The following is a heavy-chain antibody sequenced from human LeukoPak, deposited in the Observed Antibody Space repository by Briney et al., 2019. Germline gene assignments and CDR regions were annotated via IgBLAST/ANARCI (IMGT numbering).Heavy chain of an antibody. CDR1: GFIVSSDG. Sequence: PGRSVSLSCAASGFIVSSDGIHSVRQARGNGLEWAADTSFNKDNNYYGGSVKGRCTISRDNSKNTLYLQMNSLRAEDTAVYYCARDVTYHGGDWFDPWGQGTLVTVSS. J-gene: IGHJ5*02. CDR2: TSFNKDNN. CDR3: ARDVTYHGGDWFDP. V-gene: IGHV3-30*03. D-gene: IGHD4-23*01.